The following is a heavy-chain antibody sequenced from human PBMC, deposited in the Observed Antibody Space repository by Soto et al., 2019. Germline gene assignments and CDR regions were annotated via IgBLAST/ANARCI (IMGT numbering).Heavy chain of an antibody. Sequence: QVQLQESGPGLVKPSQTLSLTCTVSGGSISSGDYYWSWIRQPPGKGLEWIGYIYYSGSTYYNPSLTSRVTISVDTSKNQFSLKLSSVTAADTAVYYCARGGYCSGGSCYRYYYYYGMDVWGQGTTVTVSS. V-gene: IGHV4-30-4*01. CDR3: ARGGYCSGGSCYRYYYYYGMDV. D-gene: IGHD2-15*01. CDR1: GGSISSGDYY. CDR2: IYYSGST. J-gene: IGHJ6*02.